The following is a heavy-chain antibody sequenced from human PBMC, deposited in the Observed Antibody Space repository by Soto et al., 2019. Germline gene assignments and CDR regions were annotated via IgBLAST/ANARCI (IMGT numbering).Heavy chain of an antibody. D-gene: IGHD3-22*01. J-gene: IGHJ3*02. V-gene: IGHV4-59*12. CDR2: TYYSGST. Sequence: QVQLQESGPGLVKPSETLSLTCTVSGGSISSYYWRWIRQPPGKGLEWIGYTYYSGSTNYNPSLKSRVTISLDTSKNQFSLKLSSVTAADTAVYYCARDRYDSSAYYIDIWGQGTMVTVSS. CDR3: ARDRYDSSAYYIDI. CDR1: GGSISSYY.